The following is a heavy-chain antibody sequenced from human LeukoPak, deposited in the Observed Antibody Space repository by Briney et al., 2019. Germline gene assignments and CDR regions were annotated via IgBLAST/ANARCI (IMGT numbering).Heavy chain of an antibody. J-gene: IGHJ5*02. V-gene: IGHV3-48*02. CDR2: ISSSGKI. Sequence: GGSLRLSCAASGFILSSYSMAWVRQAPGKGLEWLSYISSSGKIWYADSLKGRFTVSRDNDKNSLYLQMNSLRDEDTAVYYCARSAKPGVHAFDPWGQGTPVTVS. D-gene: IGHD2-2*01. CDR1: GFILSSYS. CDR3: ARSAKPGVHAFDP.